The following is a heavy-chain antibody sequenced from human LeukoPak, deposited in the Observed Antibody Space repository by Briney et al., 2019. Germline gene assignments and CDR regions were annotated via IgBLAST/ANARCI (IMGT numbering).Heavy chain of an antibody. CDR3: AKGSVRGDGYNSGFDY. V-gene: IGHV3-30*02. CDR2: IRYDGSNK. Sequence: GGSLRLSCAASGFTFSNYNMNWVRQAPGKGLEWVAFIRYDGSNKYYADSVKGRFTISRDNSKNTLYLQMNSLRAEDTAVYYCAKGSVRGDGYNSGFDYWGQGTLVTVSS. D-gene: IGHD5-24*01. J-gene: IGHJ4*02. CDR1: GFTFSNYN.